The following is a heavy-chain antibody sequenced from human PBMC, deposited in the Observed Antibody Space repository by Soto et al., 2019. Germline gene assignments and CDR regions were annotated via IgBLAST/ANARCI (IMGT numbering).Heavy chain of an antibody. V-gene: IGHV1-46*01. Sequence: ASVKVSCKASGYSFFSYYIHWVRQAPGQGLEWMGRFLASGGNTDYAQRFRGRVSMTRDTSSTNTVSLELTSLTSDDTAVYYCARGGATIFEVIDSWGQGTRVTVSS. CDR1: GYSFFSYY. D-gene: IGHD3-3*02. J-gene: IGHJ4*02. CDR3: ARGGATIFEVIDS. CDR2: FLASGGNT.